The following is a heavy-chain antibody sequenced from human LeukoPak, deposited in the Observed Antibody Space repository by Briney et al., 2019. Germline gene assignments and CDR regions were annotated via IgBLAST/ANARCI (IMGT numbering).Heavy chain of an antibody. V-gene: IGHV1-46*01. CDR3: ARDNSVEDTAWWFDP. Sequence: ASVKVSCKASGYTFTSYYMHWVRQAPGQGLEWMGIINPSGGSTSYAQKFQGRVTMTRDMSTSTDYMELSSLRSEDTAVYYCARDNSVEDTAWWFDPWGQGTLVTVSA. J-gene: IGHJ5*02. D-gene: IGHD4-23*01. CDR1: GYTFTSYY. CDR2: INPSGGST.